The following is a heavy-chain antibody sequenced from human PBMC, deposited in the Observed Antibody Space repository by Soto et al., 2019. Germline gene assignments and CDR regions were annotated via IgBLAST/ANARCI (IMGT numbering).Heavy chain of an antibody. V-gene: IGHV3-30*18. CDR1: GFTFSSYG. D-gene: IGHD3-10*01. CDR2: ISYDGSNK. J-gene: IGHJ6*02. Sequence: PGGSLRLSCAASGFTFSSYGMHWVRQAPGKGLEWVAVISYDGSNKYYADSVRGRFTISRDNSKNTLYLQMNSLRAEDTAVYYCAKGYNPLEDTGYYYYYGMDVWGQGTTVTVSS. CDR3: AKGYNPLEDTGYYYYYGMDV.